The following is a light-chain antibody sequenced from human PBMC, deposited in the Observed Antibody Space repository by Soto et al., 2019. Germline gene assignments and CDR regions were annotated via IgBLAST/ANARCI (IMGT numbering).Light chain of an antibody. CDR3: ATWDDSLNAFYV. Sequence: QSVLSHPPSASWTPGQWVTISCSGSTSNIGSNYVYWYQQLPGTAPKLLIYRNNQRPSGVPDRFSGSKSGTSASLAISGLRSDDEAHYFCATWDDSLNAFYVFGTGTKVTVL. V-gene: IGLV1-47*01. CDR2: RNN. J-gene: IGLJ1*01. CDR1: TSNIGSNY.